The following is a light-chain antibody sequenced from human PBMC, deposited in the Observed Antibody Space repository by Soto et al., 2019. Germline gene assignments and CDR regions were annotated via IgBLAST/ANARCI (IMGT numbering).Light chain of an antibody. Sequence: EIVLTQSPGTLSLSPGERASLSCRASQSVYNSYLAWYQHKPGQAPRLLIYGASSRATGIPDRFSGSGSGTDFTLTISRLEPEDFALYYCQQYGSSPTTFGQGTKVDIK. CDR2: GAS. CDR1: QSVYNSY. CDR3: QQYGSSPTT. J-gene: IGKJ1*01. V-gene: IGKV3-20*01.